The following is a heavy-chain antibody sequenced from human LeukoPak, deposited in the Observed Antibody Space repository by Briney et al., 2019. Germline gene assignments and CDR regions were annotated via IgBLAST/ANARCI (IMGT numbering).Heavy chain of an antibody. V-gene: IGHV3-53*01. CDR2: IYSGGSI. CDR1: GFTVSSSY. CDR3: ARGHSSGNPDPFDS. J-gene: IGHJ4*02. D-gene: IGHD3-22*01. Sequence: GGSLRLSCAASGFTVSSSYMSWVRQAPGKGLEWVSVIYSGGSIHYAGSVKGRFTISRDNAKNTLYLQMNSLRAYDTAVYYCARGHSSGNPDPFDSWGQGTLVIVSS.